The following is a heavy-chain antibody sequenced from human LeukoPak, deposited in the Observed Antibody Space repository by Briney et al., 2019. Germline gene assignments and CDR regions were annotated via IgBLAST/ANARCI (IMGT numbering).Heavy chain of an antibody. CDR2: ISYDGSAK. V-gene: IGHV3-30*14. CDR1: GFTFSSYA. Sequence: PGGSLRLSCATPGFTFSSYAIHWVRQAPGKGLEWVAFISYDGSAKYYADSVKGRFTISRDNSKNTLNLQMNSLRAEDTAVYYCASGSGSYRTPYYYMDVWGTGTTVTVSS. CDR3: ASGSGSYRTPYYYMDV. D-gene: IGHD3-10*01. J-gene: IGHJ6*03.